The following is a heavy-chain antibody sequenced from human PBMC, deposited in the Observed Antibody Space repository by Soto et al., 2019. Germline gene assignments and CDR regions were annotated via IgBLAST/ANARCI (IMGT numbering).Heavy chain of an antibody. V-gene: IGHV3-74*01. CDR2: INSDGSST. CDR3: ARNDPPVWYNWNDDMDYYGMDV. J-gene: IGHJ6*02. CDR1: GFTFSSYW. Sequence: EVQLVESGGGLVQPGGSLRLSCAASGFTFSSYWMHWVRQAPGKGLVWVSRINSDGSSTSYADSVKGRFTISRDNAKNTLYLQMNSLRAEDTAVYYCARNDPPVWYNWNDDMDYYGMDVWGQGTTVTVSS. D-gene: IGHD1-1*01.